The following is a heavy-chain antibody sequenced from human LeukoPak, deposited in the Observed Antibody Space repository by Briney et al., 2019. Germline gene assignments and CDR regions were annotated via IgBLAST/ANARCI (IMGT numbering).Heavy chain of an antibody. Sequence: GGALRLTCVASGFTFSSHWMIWVRQAPGKGLEWVANINQDGTEKHYVDSVTGRFTISRDNAKNSQFLQMNSLRAGASAVCYCALDQLDPWGKGTLVTVSS. V-gene: IGHV3-7*01. J-gene: IGHJ5*02. CDR1: GFTFSSHW. CDR3: ALDQLDP. CDR2: INQDGTEK.